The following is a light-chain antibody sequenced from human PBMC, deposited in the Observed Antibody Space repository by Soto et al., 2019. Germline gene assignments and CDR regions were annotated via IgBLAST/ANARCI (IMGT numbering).Light chain of an antibody. CDR2: GAS. J-gene: IGKJ1*01. V-gene: IGKV3-15*01. Sequence: EIVMTQSPATLSVSPGERATLSCRASQNINSNLAWYQQKPGQVPRILIYGASTRATGIPARFSGSGSGTEFTLTITNLQSEDFAVYHCQQYDYWPPWTFGQGTKVEIK. CDR1: QNINSN. CDR3: QQYDYWPPWT.